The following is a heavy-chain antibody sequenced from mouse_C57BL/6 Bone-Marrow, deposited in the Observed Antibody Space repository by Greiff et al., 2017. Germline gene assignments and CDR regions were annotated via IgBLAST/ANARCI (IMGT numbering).Heavy chain of an antibody. J-gene: IGHJ3*01. CDR2: IDPEDGET. Sequence: VQLQQSGAELVKPGASVKLSCTASGFNIKDYYMHWVKQRTEQGLEWIGRIDPEDGETTYAPKFQGKATITAATSANTACLQLSSLTSENTAVYFGARVDDDDGRFAYWGQGTLVTVSA. V-gene: IGHV14-2*01. CDR1: GFNIKDYY. D-gene: IGHD2-4*01. CDR3: ARVDDDDGRFAY.